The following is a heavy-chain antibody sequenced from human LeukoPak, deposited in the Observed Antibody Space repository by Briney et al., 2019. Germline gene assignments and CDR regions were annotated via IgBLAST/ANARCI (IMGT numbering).Heavy chain of an antibody. D-gene: IGHD3-10*02. CDR1: GFIFNNYA. V-gene: IGHV3-23*01. CDR2: ISASGLVT. J-gene: IGHJ6*04. CDR3: VELGITMIGGV. Sequence: GGSLRLSCAASGFIFNNYAMNWIRQAPGKGLEWVSGISASGLVTYYADSVKGRFTISRDSSKNTLYLQMDSLRVEDTAVYYCVELGITMIGGVWGKGTTVTISS.